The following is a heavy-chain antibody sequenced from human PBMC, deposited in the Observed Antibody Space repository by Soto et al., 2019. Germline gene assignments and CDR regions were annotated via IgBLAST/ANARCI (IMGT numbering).Heavy chain of an antibody. CDR3: ARGGIVVVPAPHLFDY. Sequence: ASVKVSCKASGYTFTDYYMHWVRQAPGQGLEWMGWINPNSGGTKYAQKFQGWVTMTRDTSISTAYMELSRLRSDDTAVYYCARGGIVVVPAPHLFDYWGQGTLVTVSS. J-gene: IGHJ4*02. D-gene: IGHD2-2*01. CDR2: INPNSGGT. CDR1: GYTFTDYY. V-gene: IGHV1-2*04.